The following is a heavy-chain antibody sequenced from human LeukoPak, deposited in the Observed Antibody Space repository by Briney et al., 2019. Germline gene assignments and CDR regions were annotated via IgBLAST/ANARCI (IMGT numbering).Heavy chain of an antibody. CDR2: ISYDGSNK. CDR3: ARDQRVIAASYYFDY. Sequence: GGSLRLSCAASGFTFSTYAMHWVRQAPGKGLEWVAVISYDGSNKYYADSVKGQFTISRDNSKNTLYLQMNSLRAADTAVYYCARDQRVIAASYYFDYWGQGTLVTVSS. D-gene: IGHD6-13*01. J-gene: IGHJ4*02. V-gene: IGHV3-30-3*01. CDR1: GFTFSTYA.